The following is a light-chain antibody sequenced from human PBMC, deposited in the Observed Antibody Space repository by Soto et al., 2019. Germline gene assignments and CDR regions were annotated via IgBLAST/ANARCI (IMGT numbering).Light chain of an antibody. CDR1: HDITIY. Sequence: DIPMTQSPSSLSASVGDRVTITCQASHDITIYLNWYQQRPGKAPKLLIYDASNLEAGVPSRFSGSGSGTDFTFTINSLQPEDIATYYCQHYANLPLTFGGGTKVEIK. V-gene: IGKV1-33*01. J-gene: IGKJ4*01. CDR3: QHYANLPLT. CDR2: DAS.